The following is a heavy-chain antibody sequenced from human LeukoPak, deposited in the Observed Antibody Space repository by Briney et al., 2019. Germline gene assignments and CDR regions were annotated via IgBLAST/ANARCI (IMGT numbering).Heavy chain of an antibody. CDR2: IKSKTDGGTT. D-gene: IGHD3-22*01. V-gene: IGHV3-15*01. J-gene: IGHJ4*02. CDR1: GFTFSNAW. CDR3: TTDLHYYDSSGYYHLDY. Sequence: KSGGSLRLSCAASGFTFSNAWMSWVRQAPGRGLEWVGRIKSKTDGGTTDYAAPVKGRFTISRDDSKNTLYLQMNSLKTEDTAVYYCTTDLHYYDSSGYYHLDYWGQGTLVTVSS.